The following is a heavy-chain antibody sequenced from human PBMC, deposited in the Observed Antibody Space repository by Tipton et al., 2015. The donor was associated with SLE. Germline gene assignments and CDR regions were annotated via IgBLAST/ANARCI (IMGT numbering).Heavy chain of an antibody. CDR1: GGSLCTYF. CDR3: AAVAASRYYYGMDV. V-gene: IGHV4-4*08. Sequence: TLSLTCTVSGGSLCTYFWSWIRQPPGKGLGWIGYIYPSGRTNYNPSPKSRVAMSVDTSKMQFSLTLSSVTAADTAVYYCAAVAASRYYYGMDVWGQGTTVTVSS. J-gene: IGHJ6*02. CDR2: IYPSGRT. D-gene: IGHD2-15*01.